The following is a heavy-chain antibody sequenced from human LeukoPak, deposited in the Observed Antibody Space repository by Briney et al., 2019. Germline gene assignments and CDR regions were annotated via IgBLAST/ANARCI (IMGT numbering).Heavy chain of an antibody. CDR3: ARQQYSSSWYY. CDR1: GYSFSTFW. CDR2: IYPADSDT. V-gene: IGHV5-51*01. J-gene: IGHJ4*02. D-gene: IGHD6-13*01. Sequence: GESLKISCKGSGYSFSTFWIAWVRQMPGKGLEWMGIIYPADSDTRYSPSFQGQVTISADKPINTAYLQWSSLKASDAAIYYCARQQYSSSWYYWGQGTLVTVSS.